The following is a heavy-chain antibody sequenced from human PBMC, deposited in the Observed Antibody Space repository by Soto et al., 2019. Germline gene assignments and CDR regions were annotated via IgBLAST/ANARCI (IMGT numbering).Heavy chain of an antibody. Sequence: ASVKVSCKASGYTFTSYYMHWVRQAPGQGPEWMGIINPSGGSTSCAQKFQGRATMTRDTSTSTVYMELSSLRSEDMAVYYCARVGPSVISGYSGYRYSNWFDPWRQGSLVTVSS. V-gene: IGHV1-46*01. D-gene: IGHD5-12*01. CDR3: ARVGPSVISGYSGYRYSNWFDP. J-gene: IGHJ5*02. CDR1: GYTFTSYY. CDR2: INPSGGST.